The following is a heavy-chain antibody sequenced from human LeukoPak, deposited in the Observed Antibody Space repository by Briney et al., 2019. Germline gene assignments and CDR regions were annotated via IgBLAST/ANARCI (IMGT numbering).Heavy chain of an antibody. D-gene: IGHD4-23*01. Sequence: SVKVSCKASGGTFSSYAISWVRQAPGQGLEWMGGIIPIFGTANYAQKFQGRVTITADESTSTAYMELSSLRSEDTAVYYCARDRDYGGPNDAFDIWGQGTMVTVSS. CDR1: GGTFSSYA. CDR2: IIPIFGTA. V-gene: IGHV1-69*13. J-gene: IGHJ3*02. CDR3: ARDRDYGGPNDAFDI.